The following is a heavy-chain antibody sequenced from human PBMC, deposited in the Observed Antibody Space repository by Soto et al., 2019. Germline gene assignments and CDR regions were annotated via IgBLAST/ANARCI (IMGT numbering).Heavy chain of an antibody. CDR3: ASGRTTRATTVVTYDYFDY. V-gene: IGHV4-30-2*01. Sequence: QLQLQESGSGLVKPSQTLSLTCAVSGDSITSPDYSWRWIRQPPGKGMEWIGYNYPNGNTYYNPAIKSRVTISTDESRRQFSLNRTSVTAADTAVYYCASGRTTRATTVVTYDYFDYWGQGNLVTVSS. J-gene: IGHJ4*02. CDR2: NYPNGNT. D-gene: IGHD4-4*01. CDR1: GDSITSPDYS.